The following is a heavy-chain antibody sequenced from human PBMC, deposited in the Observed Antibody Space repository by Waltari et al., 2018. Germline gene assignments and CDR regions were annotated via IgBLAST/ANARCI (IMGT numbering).Heavy chain of an antibody. CDR3: AGDRAIGLFFDY. J-gene: IGHJ4*02. V-gene: IGHV4-4*02. CDR2: VHHSGKP. CDR1: GDSISGNYW. Sequence: QVQLQESGQGLVKPSGTLSLTCAVSGDSISGNYWWSWVRQSPEKGLEWIGQVHHSGKPHYNPALQSRVTISVDKPKNHFSLNLNSVTAADTAVYYCAGDRAIGLFFDYWGRGTLVTVSS. D-gene: IGHD2-2*01.